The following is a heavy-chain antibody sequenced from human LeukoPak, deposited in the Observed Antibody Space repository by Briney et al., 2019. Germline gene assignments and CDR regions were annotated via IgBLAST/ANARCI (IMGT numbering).Heavy chain of an antibody. V-gene: IGHV4-59*08. J-gene: IGHJ4*02. Sequence: SETLSLTCTVSGGSFSGHYWSWIRQPPGKGLEWLGYIFYSGSTNYNPSLKSRVTISVDTSKNQFSLKLSSVTAADTAVYYCARRRDSSGWVNYWGQGTLVTVSS. CDR3: ARRRDSSGWVNY. D-gene: IGHD6-19*01. CDR1: GGSFSGHY. CDR2: IFYSGST.